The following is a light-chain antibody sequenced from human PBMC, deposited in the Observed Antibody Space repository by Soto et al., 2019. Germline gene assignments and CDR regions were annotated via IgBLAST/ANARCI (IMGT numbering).Light chain of an antibody. V-gene: IGKV3-11*01. J-gene: IGKJ4*01. CDR2: DAS. CDR1: QSVSSY. Sequence: DIQLTQSPATLSLSPGERATLSCRASQSVSSYLAWYQQKPGQAPRLLIYDASNRATGIPARFSGSGSGTDFTLTISSLEPEDFAVYYCQQRSNWPGTFGGGTKV. CDR3: QQRSNWPGT.